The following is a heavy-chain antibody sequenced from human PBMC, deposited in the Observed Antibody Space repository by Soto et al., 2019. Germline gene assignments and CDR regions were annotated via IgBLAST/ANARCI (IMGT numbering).Heavy chain of an antibody. CDR3: ARSPNLDV. J-gene: IGHJ6*02. V-gene: IGHV4-34*01. CDR1: GGSFSGWH. Sequence: QVQVQQWGAGLLKFSETLSLTCAVNGGSFSGWHWNWIRQPPGKGMEWIGEASHTGGTNYNPSLESRVTISVDRSRNQLSLKLTSVSAADTAVYYCARSPNLDVCGPGNTVIVSS. CDR2: ASHTGGT.